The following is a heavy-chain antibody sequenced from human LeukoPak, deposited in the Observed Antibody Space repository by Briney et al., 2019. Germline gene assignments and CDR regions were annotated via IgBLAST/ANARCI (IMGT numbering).Heavy chain of an antibody. J-gene: IGHJ6*02. V-gene: IGHV3-53*01. CDR2: IYSGGST. Sequence: TGGSLRLSCAASGSTVSSNYMSWVRQAPGKGLEWVSVIYSGGSTYYADSVKGRFTISRDNSKNTLYLQMNSLRAEDTAVYYCARDVLAAGYYYYGMDVWGQGTTVTVSS. CDR1: GSTVSSNY. CDR3: ARDVLAAGYYYYGMDV. D-gene: IGHD6-13*01.